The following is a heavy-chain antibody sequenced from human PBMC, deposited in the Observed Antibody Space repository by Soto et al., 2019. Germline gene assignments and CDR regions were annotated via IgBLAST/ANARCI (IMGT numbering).Heavy chain of an antibody. V-gene: IGHV3-23*01. CDR3: AKGNDNWNYDSAFDI. J-gene: IGHJ3*02. D-gene: IGHD1-7*01. CDR1: GCTFSTYA. Sequence: EVQLLESGGGLVQPGGSLRLSCAASGCTFSTYAMSWVRQGPGKGLEWVSAVSGGGDRAYYADSLKGRFTISRDDSKNTLYLQMNSLRAEDTAVYYCAKGNDNWNYDSAFDIWGQGTMVTVSS. CDR2: VSGGGDRA.